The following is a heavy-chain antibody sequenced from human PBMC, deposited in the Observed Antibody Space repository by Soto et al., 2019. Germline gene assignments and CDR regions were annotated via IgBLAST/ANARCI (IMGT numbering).Heavy chain of an antibody. CDR3: AKDPNSCRGVICDSWGAFDM. V-gene: IGHV3-30*18. Sequence: QVPLVESGGGVVKPGRSLRLSCAASGFPFSPYGMHLVRQAPGPGLEGVALISYDGINIYYADSVKGRFTISRDNSKNMLYIQMNSLSAEDTAMYFWAKDPNSCRGVICDSWGAFDMWGQGTMVTVAS. CDR1: GFPFSPYG. J-gene: IGHJ3*02. CDR2: ISYDGINI. D-gene: IGHD2-15*01.